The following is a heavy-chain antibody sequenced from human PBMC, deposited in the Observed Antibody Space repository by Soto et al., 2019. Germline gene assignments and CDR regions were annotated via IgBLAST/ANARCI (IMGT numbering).Heavy chain of an antibody. V-gene: IGHV3-33*01. CDR1: GFTSSNYG. Sequence: GGSLRLSCAASGFTSSNYGMHWVRQAPGKGLEWVAIIWHDGNNKYYADSVRGRFIISRDNSKNRLYLQMNSLRAEDTAVYYCASDLVGASDSYGLDVWGQGTPVTV. D-gene: IGHD1-26*01. CDR3: ASDLVGASDSYGLDV. J-gene: IGHJ6*02. CDR2: IWHDGNNK.